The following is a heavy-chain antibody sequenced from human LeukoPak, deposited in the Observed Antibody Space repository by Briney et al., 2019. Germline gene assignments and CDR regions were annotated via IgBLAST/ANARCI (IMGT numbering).Heavy chain of an antibody. CDR2: IYYSGST. CDR1: GGSISSYY. D-gene: IGHD3-3*01. Sequence: SETLSLTCTVSGGSISSYYWSWIRQPPGKGLEWIGSIYYSGSTYYNPSLKSRVTISVDTSKNQFSLKLSSVTAADTAVYYCARHASGYFNWFDPWGQGTLVTVSS. J-gene: IGHJ5*02. CDR3: ARHASGYFNWFDP. V-gene: IGHV4-59*05.